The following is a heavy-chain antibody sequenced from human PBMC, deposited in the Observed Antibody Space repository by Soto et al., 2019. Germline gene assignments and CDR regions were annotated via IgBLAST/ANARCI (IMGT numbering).Heavy chain of an antibody. CDR1: GYTFTSYD. V-gene: IGHV1-8*01. Sequence: ASVKVSCKASGYTFTSYDINWVRQATGQGLEWMGWMNPNSGNTGYAQKFQGRVTMTRNTSISTAYMELSSLRSEDTAVYYCARVNESYYYYYMDVWGKGTTVTVSS. CDR3: ARVNESYYYYYMDV. CDR2: MNPNSGNT. D-gene: IGHD2-8*01. J-gene: IGHJ6*03.